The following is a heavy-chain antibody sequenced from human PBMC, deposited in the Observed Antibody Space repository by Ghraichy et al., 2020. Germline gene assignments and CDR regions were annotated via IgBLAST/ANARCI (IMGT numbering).Heavy chain of an antibody. CDR2: VGGGGGGT. Sequence: GGSLRLSCAASGFTFGSSAMSWVRQAPGKGLEWVSAVGGGGGGTYHADSVKGRFTISRDNSKNTLYLQMNSLRAEDTAVYYCAKLGYCSSTSCYRGGAFDIWGQGTMVTVSS. CDR1: GFTFGSSA. D-gene: IGHD2-2*02. V-gene: IGHV3-23*01. CDR3: AKLGYCSSTSCYRGGAFDI. J-gene: IGHJ3*02.